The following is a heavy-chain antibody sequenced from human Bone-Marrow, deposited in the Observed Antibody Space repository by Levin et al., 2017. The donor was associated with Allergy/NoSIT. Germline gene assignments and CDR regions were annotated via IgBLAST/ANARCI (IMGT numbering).Heavy chain of an antibody. CDR2: INYRSANL. V-gene: IGHV3-9*01. J-gene: IGHJ4*02. CDR1: GFTFRNHA. D-gene: IGHD6-19*01. CDR3: AKDNSGWAGRLEL. Sequence: GGSLRLSCVASGFTFRNHAIHWVRQAPGKGLEWVAGINYRSANLNYADSVKGRFTISRDNAQNSVFLHMDSLRREDTAFYFCAKDNSGWAGRLELWGQGTLVTVST.